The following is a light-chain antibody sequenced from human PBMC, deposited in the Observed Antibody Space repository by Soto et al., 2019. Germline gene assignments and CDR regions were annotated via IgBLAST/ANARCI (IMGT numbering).Light chain of an antibody. CDR2: DAS. CDR1: QSISSW. CDR3: QQSGT. Sequence: DLQMTQSPSTLSASVGDRVTITCRASQSISSWLAWYQQKPGKAPKLLIYDASSLESGVPSRFSGSGSGTEFTLTISSLQPDDFATYYCQQSGTFGQGTKVESK. J-gene: IGKJ1*01. V-gene: IGKV1-5*01.